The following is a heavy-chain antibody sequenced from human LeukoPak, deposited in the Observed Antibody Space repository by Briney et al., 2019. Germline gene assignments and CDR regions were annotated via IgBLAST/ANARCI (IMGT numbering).Heavy chain of an antibody. D-gene: IGHD3-22*01. Sequence: SETLSLTCTVSGGSVSSGSYYWSWIRQPPGKGLEWIGYIYYSGSTNYNPSLKSRVTISVDRSKNQFSLKLSSVTAADTAVYYCARSSGRNAEYFQHWGQGTLVTVSS. J-gene: IGHJ1*01. CDR3: ARSSGRNAEYFQH. CDR2: IYYSGST. V-gene: IGHV4-61*01. CDR1: GGSVSSGSYY.